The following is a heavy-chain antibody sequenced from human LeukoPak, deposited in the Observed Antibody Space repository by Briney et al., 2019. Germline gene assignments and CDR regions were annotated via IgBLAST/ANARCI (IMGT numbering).Heavy chain of an antibody. J-gene: IGHJ6*02. V-gene: IGHV4-31*11. CDR2: IYYSGST. CDR1: GGSISSGGYS. Sequence: SETLSLTCAVSGGSISSGGYSWSWIRQPPGKGLEWIGYIYYSGSTYYNPSLKSRITISVDTSKNQFSLKLSSVAAADTAVYYCARVKTTILYGMDVWGQGTTVTVSS. CDR3: ARVKTTILYGMDV. D-gene: IGHD2-21*02.